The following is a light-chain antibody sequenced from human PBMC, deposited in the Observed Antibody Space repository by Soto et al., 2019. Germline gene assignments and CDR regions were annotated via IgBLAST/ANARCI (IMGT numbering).Light chain of an antibody. CDR1: SSDVGGYNY. J-gene: IGLJ1*01. V-gene: IGLV2-14*01. Sequence: QSALTQPASVSGSPGQSITISCTGTSSDVGGYNYVSWYQQHPGKAPKLLIYNVYTRPSGISNRFSGSKSGNTASLSISGLQAEDEADYYCSSYTSGSTSYVFGTGTKVTVL. CDR2: NVY. CDR3: SSYTSGSTSYV.